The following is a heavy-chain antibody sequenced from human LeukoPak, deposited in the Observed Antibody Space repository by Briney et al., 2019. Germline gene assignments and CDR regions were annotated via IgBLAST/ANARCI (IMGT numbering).Heavy chain of an antibody. CDR3: AKSDATIFGVVIADI. CDR2: ISAYNGNT. J-gene: IGHJ3*02. D-gene: IGHD3-3*01. CDR1: GYTFTSYG. Sequence: ASVKVSCKASGYTFTSYGISWVRHAPGQGLEWMGWISAYNGNTNYAQKLQGRVTMTTDTSTSTAYMELRSLRSDDTAVYYCAKSDATIFGVVIADIWGQGTMVTVSS. V-gene: IGHV1-18*01.